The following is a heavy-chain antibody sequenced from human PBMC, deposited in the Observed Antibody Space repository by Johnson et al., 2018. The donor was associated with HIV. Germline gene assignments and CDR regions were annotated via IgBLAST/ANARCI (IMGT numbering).Heavy chain of an antibody. Sequence: VQLVESGGGLVQPGGSLRLSCAASGFTFNYYGMHWVRQAPGRGLEWVSGISWNSGSIGYVDSVKGRFTISRDNVKNSLYLQMQSLRPEDTALYYCVKNIYVSTWWGGFDIWGQGTMVTVSS. V-gene: IGHV3-9*01. J-gene: IGHJ3*02. CDR3: VKNIYVSTWWGGFDI. CDR1: GFTFNYYG. CDR2: ISWNSGSI. D-gene: IGHD6-13*01.